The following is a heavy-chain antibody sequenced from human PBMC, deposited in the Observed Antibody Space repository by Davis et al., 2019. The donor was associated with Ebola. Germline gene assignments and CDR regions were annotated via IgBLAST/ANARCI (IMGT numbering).Heavy chain of an antibody. CDR1: GGSISSSNW. V-gene: IGHV4-4*02. Sequence: MPGGSLRLSCAVSGGSISSSNWWSWVRQPPGKGLEWIGEINHSGSTNYNPSLKSRVTISVDTSKNQFSLKLSSVTAADTAVYYCAAAVNYYYGMDVWGQGTTVTVSS. CDR2: INHSGST. J-gene: IGHJ6*02. D-gene: IGHD2-15*01. CDR3: AAAVNYYYGMDV.